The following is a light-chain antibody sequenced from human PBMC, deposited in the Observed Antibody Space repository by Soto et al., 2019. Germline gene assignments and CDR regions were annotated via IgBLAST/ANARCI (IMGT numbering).Light chain of an antibody. CDR3: SSYTSSSTVV. V-gene: IGLV2-14*01. J-gene: IGLJ2*01. Sequence: QSVLTQPASVSGSPGQSITISCTGTSSDVGGYNYVSWYQQHPGKAPKVMIYEVSNRPSGVSNRFSGSKSGNTASLIISGLQAEDEADYYCSSYTSSSTVVFGGGTQLTVL. CDR1: SSDVGGYNY. CDR2: EVS.